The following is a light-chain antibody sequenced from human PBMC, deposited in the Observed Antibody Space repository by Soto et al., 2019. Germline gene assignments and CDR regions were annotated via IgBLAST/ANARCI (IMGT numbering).Light chain of an antibody. CDR1: SPNVGRNS. CDR2: TND. Sequence: QSVLTQPHSASGTPGQRVTISCSGSSPNVGRNSVNWYQQVPGTAPKLLIYTNDQRPSGVPDRFSGSKSGTSASLAISWLQSEDEAHYYCAAWDDSLNGLVFGGGTKVTVL. CDR3: AAWDDSLNGLV. J-gene: IGLJ2*01. V-gene: IGLV1-44*01.